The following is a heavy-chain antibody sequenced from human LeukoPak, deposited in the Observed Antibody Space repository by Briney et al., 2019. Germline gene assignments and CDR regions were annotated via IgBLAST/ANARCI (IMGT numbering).Heavy chain of an antibody. J-gene: IGHJ4*02. CDR3: ARDREDSYGYVRFDY. D-gene: IGHD5-18*01. CDR2: ISSSGSTI. V-gene: IGHV3-48*03. Sequence: GSLRLSCAASGFIFSSYEMNWVRQAPGKGLEWVSYISSSGSTIYYADSVKGRFTISRDNAKNSLYLQMNSLRAEDTAVYYCARDREDSYGYVRFDYWGQGTLVTVSS. CDR1: GFIFSSYE.